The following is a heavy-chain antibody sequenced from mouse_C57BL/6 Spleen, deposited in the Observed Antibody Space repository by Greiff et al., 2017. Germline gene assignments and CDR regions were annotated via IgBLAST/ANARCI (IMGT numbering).Heavy chain of an antibody. Sequence: EVQLKESGPELVKPGASVKIPCKASGYTFTDYNMDWVKQSHGKSLEWIGDINPNNGGTIYNQKFKGKATLTVDKSSSTAYMELRSLTSEDTAVYYCARGGSTVVGPYWYFDVWGTGTTVTVSS. V-gene: IGHV1-18*01. CDR2: INPNNGGT. CDR1: GYTFTDYN. J-gene: IGHJ1*03. D-gene: IGHD1-1*01. CDR3: ARGGSTVVGPYWYFDV.